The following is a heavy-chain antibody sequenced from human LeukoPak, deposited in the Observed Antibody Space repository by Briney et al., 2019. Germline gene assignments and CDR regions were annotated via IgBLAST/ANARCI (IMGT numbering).Heavy chain of an antibody. CDR2: IYHSGST. CDR1: GGSISSGGYS. D-gene: IGHD3-3*01. CDR3: ARGMYDFWSGSKATWFDP. V-gene: IGHV4-30-2*01. Sequence: PSQTLSLTCAVSGGSISSGGYSWSWIRQPPGKGLEWIGYIYHSGSTYYNPSLKSRVTISVDRSKNQFSLELSSVTAADTAVYYCARGMYDFWSGSKATWFDPWGQGTLVTVSS. J-gene: IGHJ5*02.